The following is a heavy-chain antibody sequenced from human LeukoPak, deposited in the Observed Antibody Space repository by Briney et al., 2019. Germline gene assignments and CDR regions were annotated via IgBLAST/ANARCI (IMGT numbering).Heavy chain of an antibody. J-gene: IGHJ4*02. V-gene: IGHV4-38-2*02. CDR1: GGSISSGYY. CDR3: EGRAAAGRGRDFDY. CDR2: IYHSGST. D-gene: IGHD6-13*01. Sequence: PSETLSLTCTVSGGSISSGYYWGWIRQPPGKGLEWIGSIYHSGSTYYNPSLKSRVTISVDTSKNQFSLKLSSVTAADTAVYYCEGRAAAGRGRDFDYWGQGTLVTVSS.